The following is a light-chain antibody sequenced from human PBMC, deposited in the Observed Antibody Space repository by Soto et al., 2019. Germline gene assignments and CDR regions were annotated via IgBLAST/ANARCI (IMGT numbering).Light chain of an antibody. V-gene: IGLV2-14*01. CDR3: ASYTRSDSVV. CDR1: TSDVGGFNY. J-gene: IGLJ2*01. Sequence: QPVLTQPASVSGSPGQSITISCTGTTSDVGGFNYVSWYQHHPGTAPKLMIYGVSYRPSGVSNRFSASKSGNTASLTISGLQAEDEADYYCASYTRSDSVVFGGGTKLTVL. CDR2: GVS.